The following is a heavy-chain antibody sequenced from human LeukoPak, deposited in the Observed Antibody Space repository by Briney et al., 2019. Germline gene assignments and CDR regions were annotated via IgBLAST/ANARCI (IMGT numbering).Heavy chain of an antibody. CDR1: GFTFSSYG. CDR3: ARDGERRGLQYRNYFDY. D-gene: IGHD5-24*01. J-gene: IGHJ4*02. CDR2: IWYDGSNK. V-gene: IGHV3-33*01. Sequence: GEPLRLSCTVSGFTFSSYGKHWVRHPPGKGLERVAVIWYDGSNKYYADPVQGRFTISRDNCKNSLYLQMNSLRAEDTAVYYCARDGERRGLQYRNYFDYWGQGTLVTVSS.